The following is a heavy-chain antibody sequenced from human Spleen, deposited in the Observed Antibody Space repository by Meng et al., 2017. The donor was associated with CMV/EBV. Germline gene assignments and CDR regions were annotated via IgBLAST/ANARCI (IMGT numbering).Heavy chain of an antibody. D-gene: IGHD6-6*01. CDR1: GYAFTNYD. CDR2: MSPNSGTT. Sequence: ASVKVSCKTSGYAFTNYDIIWVRQASGQGLEWLGRMSPNSGTTNYAQKLQGRVTMTTDTSTSTAYMELRSLRSDDTAVYYCARDWGARRTDYWGQGTLVTVSS. CDR3: ARDWGARRTDY. V-gene: IGHV1-18*01. J-gene: IGHJ4*02.